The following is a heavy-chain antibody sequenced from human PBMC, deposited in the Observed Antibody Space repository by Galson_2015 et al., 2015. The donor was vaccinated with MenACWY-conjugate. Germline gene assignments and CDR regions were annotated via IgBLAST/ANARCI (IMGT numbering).Heavy chain of an antibody. D-gene: IGHD6-19*01. CDR3: ARVVVVTGTFDYFDY. J-gene: IGHJ4*02. V-gene: IGHV3-53*01. CDR1: GLIVSNNY. Sequence: SLRLSCAASGLIVSNNYMSWVRQAPGKGLEWVSILYSGGNTYYADSVKGRFTTSRDNSENTLYLQMNSLRVEDTAIYYCARVVVVTGTFDYFDYWGQGTLVTVSS. CDR2: LYSGGNT.